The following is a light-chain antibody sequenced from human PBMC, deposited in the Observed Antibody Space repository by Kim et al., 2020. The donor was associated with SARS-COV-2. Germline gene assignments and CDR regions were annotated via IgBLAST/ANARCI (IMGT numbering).Light chain of an antibody. CDR3: PQYNNWPPWT. V-gene: IGKV3-15*01. J-gene: IGKJ2*02. Sequence: EIVMTQSPATLSVSPGDRATLSCRASQSVGSNLAWYQQKPGQAPRLLIYGASTRATGIPARFSGSGSRTEFTLTISSLQSEDFAVYYCPQYNNWPPWTFGQGTKLEI. CDR1: QSVGSN. CDR2: GAS.